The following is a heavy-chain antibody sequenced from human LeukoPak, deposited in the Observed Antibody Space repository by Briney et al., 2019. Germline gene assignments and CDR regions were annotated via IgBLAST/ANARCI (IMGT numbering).Heavy chain of an antibody. Sequence: GGSLRLSCAASGFTFDDYGMSWVRQAPGEGLEWVSGINWNGGSTGYADSVKGRFTISRDNAKNSLYLQMNSLRAEDTALYYCARDSYYYDSSGYYVDDYWGQGTLVTVSS. D-gene: IGHD3-22*01. CDR2: INWNGGST. CDR1: GFTFDDYG. CDR3: ARDSYYYDSSGYYVDDY. J-gene: IGHJ4*02. V-gene: IGHV3-20*04.